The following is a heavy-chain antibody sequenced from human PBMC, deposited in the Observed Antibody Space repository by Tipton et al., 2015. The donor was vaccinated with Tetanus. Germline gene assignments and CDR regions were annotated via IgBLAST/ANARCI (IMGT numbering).Heavy chain of an antibody. D-gene: IGHD1-1*01. CDR3: ARRSLTNYGLDV. CDR1: GFTSESHY. V-gene: IGHV3-74*01. J-gene: IGHJ6*02. CDR2: INPDGRRT. Sequence: SLRLSCAASGFTSESHYMHWVRQTPGKGLVWISRINPDGRRTNYADSAKGRFTISRDHAKNTVYLQMNSLRAEDTAVYFCARRSLTNYGLDVWGQGTPVTVSS.